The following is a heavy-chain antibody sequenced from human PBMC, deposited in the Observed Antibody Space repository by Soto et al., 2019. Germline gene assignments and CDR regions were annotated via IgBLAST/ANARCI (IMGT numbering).Heavy chain of an antibody. CDR3: ARDMTIAAKGPSGYFDY. Sequence: PSETLSLTCTVSGGSISSGGYYWSWIRQHPGKGLEWIGYIYYSGSTYYNPSLKSRVTISVDTSKNQFSLKLSSVTAADTAVYYCARDMTIAAKGPSGYFDYWGQGTLVTVSS. CDR1: GGSISSGGYY. J-gene: IGHJ4*02. D-gene: IGHD6-25*01. CDR2: IYYSGST. V-gene: IGHV4-31*03.